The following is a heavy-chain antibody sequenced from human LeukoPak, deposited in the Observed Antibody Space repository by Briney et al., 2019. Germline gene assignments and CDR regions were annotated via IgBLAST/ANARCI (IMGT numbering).Heavy chain of an antibody. D-gene: IGHD6-19*01. CDR1: GFTFSSYG. Sequence: GGSLRLSCAASGFTFSSYGMNWVRQAPGKGLEWVSTSGSGGSPFYADSVKGRFTISRDNSRNTLYLQMNSLRVEDTAVYYCAKGGSGWYPGFDYWGQGTLVTVSS. CDR2: SGSGGSP. CDR3: AKGGSGWYPGFDY. J-gene: IGHJ4*02. V-gene: IGHV3-23*01.